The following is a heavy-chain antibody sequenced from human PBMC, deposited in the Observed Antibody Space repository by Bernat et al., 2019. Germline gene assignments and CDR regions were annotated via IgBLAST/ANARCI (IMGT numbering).Heavy chain of an antibody. J-gene: IGHJ4*02. CDR1: GFPLSECE. V-gene: IGHV3-48*03. CDR3: ARVGRVADIDY. D-gene: IGHD6-19*01. CDR2: ISTSGSTI. Sequence: EVQLVESGGGLVQPGGSLRLSCAASGFPLSECEMSWVRQAPGKGLEWVSYISTSGSTIYYADSVKGRFTISRDTAKNSVDLQMNSLRAEDTAIYYCARVGRVADIDYWGQGTLVAVSS.